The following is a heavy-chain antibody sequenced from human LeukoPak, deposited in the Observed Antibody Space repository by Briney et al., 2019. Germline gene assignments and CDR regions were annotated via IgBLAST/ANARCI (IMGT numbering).Heavy chain of an antibody. CDR3: ARIERCDY. CDR1: GFTFSTYV. J-gene: IGHJ4*02. CDR2: IGTSGATT. Sequence: PGGSLRLSCVTFGFTFSTYVMSWVRKFPGKGLEWLSSIGTSGATTTYADSVKGRFTISRDNSENTLYLQMNSLRVEDTAEYYCARIERCDYWGQGTLVTVSS. V-gene: IGHV3-23*01.